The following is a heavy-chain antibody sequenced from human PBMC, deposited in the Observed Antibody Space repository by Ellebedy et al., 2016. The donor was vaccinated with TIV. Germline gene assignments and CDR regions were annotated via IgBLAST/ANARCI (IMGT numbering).Heavy chain of an antibody. D-gene: IGHD5-12*01. Sequence: SETLSLXCSVSGVSITRYYWSWIRQPPGRGLEWIGYIFHTWIIKYNPSLKSRVTISMDTSNSHFSLNLTSMTAADTAVYYCATFPPRYIVGMDVWGQGTTVTVSS. CDR1: GVSITRYY. CDR3: ATFPPRYIVGMDV. CDR2: IFHTWII. J-gene: IGHJ6*02. V-gene: IGHV4-59*01.